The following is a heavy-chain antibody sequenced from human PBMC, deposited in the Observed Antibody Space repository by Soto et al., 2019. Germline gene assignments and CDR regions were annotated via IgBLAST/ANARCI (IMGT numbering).Heavy chain of an antibody. D-gene: IGHD3-3*01. CDR2: FDPEDGET. Sequence: ASVKVSCKVSGDTLSELSMYWVRQAPGKGLEWMGCFDPEDGETVYAQKFQGRVSMTDDTSTDTAYMELSSLRSEDTAVYYCAAPYTIGFQAYDFWGQGTLVTVSS. V-gene: IGHV1-24*01. CDR1: GDTLSELS. J-gene: IGHJ4*02. CDR3: AAPYTIGFQAYDF.